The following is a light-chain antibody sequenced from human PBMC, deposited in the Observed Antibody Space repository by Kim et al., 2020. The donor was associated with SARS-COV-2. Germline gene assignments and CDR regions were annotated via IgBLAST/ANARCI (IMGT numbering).Light chain of an antibody. V-gene: IGKV3-20*01. CDR3: QQYGTSPWT. Sequence: EIVLTQFPCTLSLSPGERATLSCTASQTISGNYLAWYQQTPGQAPRVLIHGASSRATGITDRFSGSGSGTDFTLTISRLEPEDFAVYYCQQYGTSPWTFAHGRTVDI. J-gene: IGKJ1*01. CDR1: QTISGNY. CDR2: GAS.